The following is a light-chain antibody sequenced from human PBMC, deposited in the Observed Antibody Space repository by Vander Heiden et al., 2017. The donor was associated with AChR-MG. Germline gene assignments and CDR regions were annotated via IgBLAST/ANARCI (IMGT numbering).Light chain of an antibody. CDR1: QSVSSY. CDR2: DAS. J-gene: IGKJ4*01. CDR3: QQHSNWPPLT. Sequence: DIVLTQSPATLSSSPGERATLSCRASQSVSSYLAWYQQKPGQAPRLLIYDASNRATGIPARFSGSGSGTDFTLTISSLEPEDFAVYYCQQHSNWPPLTFGGGTKVEIK. V-gene: IGKV3-11*01.